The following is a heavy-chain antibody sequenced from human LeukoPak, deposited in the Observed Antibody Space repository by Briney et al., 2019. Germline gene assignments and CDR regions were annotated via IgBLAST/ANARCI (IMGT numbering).Heavy chain of an antibody. D-gene: IGHD2-21*01. CDR3: VRKSRVVAYGMDV. V-gene: IGHV3-30-3*01. CDR1: GFTFSSYA. J-gene: IGHJ6*02. CDR2: ISYDGSNK. Sequence: PGGSLRLSCAASGFTFSSYAMHWVRQAPGKGLEWVAVISYDGSNKYYADSVKGRFTISRDNSKNTLYLQMNSLRAEDTAVYYCVRKSRVVAYGMDVWGQGTTVTVSS.